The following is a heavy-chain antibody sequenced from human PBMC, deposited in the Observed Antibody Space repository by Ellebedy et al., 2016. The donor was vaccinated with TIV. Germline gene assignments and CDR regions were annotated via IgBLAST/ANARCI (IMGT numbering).Heavy chain of an antibody. V-gene: IGHV4-59*01. D-gene: IGHD1-1*01. Sequence: SETLSLTXNVSGASISNYYWSWIRQPPGKGLEWIGYIYHSGSPNYNPSLKSRVTMSVDTSKNQFSLKLSSVTAADTAVYYCARDSSTTGTGGLFDYWGQGTLVTVSS. CDR3: ARDSSTTGTGGLFDY. CDR2: IYHSGSP. CDR1: GASISNYY. J-gene: IGHJ4*02.